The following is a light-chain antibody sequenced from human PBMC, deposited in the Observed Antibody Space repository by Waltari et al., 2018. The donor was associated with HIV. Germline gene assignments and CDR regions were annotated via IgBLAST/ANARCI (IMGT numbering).Light chain of an antibody. V-gene: IGLV1-47*01. J-gene: IGLJ2*01. CDR3: AAWTDSLRGVV. Sequence: QSVLTQPPSASGTPGQRVTISCSGSSSNIGSFYVYWYQQLPGSAPKLLIYRNKQRPSGVPDRFSSSKSGTSASLAISGLRSEDEADYYCAAWTDSLRGVVFGGGTKLSVL. CDR1: SSNIGSFY. CDR2: RNK.